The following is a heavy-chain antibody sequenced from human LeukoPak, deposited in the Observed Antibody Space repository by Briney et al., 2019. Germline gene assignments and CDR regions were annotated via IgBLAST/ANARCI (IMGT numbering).Heavy chain of an antibody. CDR1: GFTFSSCS. CDR3: ARDPTYYLRYGYFDS. V-gene: IGHV3-21*06. CDR2: INNVRSHI. J-gene: IGHJ4*02. D-gene: IGHD1-26*01. Sequence: GGSLRLSCAVSGFTFSSCSMNWVRQAPGKGLEWVSSINNVRSHIYYADSVRGRFTISRDNANNVLYLQMNSLRAEDTAVYYCARDPTYYLRYGYFDSWGQGTLVTVSS.